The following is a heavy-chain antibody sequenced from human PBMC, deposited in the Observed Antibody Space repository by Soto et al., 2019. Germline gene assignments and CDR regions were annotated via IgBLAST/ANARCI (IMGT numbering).Heavy chain of an antibody. Sequence: APETLSLTCAVSGGSISSSNWWSWVRQPPGKGLEWIGEIYHSGSTNYNPSLKSRVTISVDKSKNQFSLKLSSVTAADTAVYYCATSSYDYDWGSYRQNWFDPWGQGTLVIVSS. V-gene: IGHV4-4*03. CDR1: GGSISSSNW. D-gene: IGHD3-16*02. J-gene: IGHJ5*02. CDR3: ATSSYDYDWGSYRQNWFDP. CDR2: IYHSGST.